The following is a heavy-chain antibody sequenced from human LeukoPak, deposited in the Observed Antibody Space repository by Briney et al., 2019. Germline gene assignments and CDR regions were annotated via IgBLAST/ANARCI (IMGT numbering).Heavy chain of an antibody. D-gene: IGHD3-22*01. CDR2: IYTSGST. Sequence: SQTLSLTCTVSGGSISSCNYYWSWIRQPAGKELVWIGRIYTSGSTNYNPSLKSRVTVSIDTSKNQFSLKLGSVTAADTAVYYCARDLTTTPYNWFDPWGPGTLVTVSS. V-gene: IGHV4-61*02. CDR1: GGSISSCNYY. CDR3: ARDLTTTPYNWFDP. J-gene: IGHJ5*02.